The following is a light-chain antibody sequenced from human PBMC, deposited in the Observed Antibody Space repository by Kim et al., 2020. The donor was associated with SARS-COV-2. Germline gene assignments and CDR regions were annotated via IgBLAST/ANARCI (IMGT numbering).Light chain of an antibody. V-gene: IGLV2-14*03. CDR3: SSYTSSSLYV. Sequence: QSISVSCTGTNSYVGGYNYVSWYQQHPCKAPKLIIYDVSNRPSGVSNRFSGSKSGNTASLTISGLQAEDEADYYCSSYTSSSLYVFGTGTKVTVL. CDR1: NSYVGGYNY. CDR2: DVS. J-gene: IGLJ1*01.